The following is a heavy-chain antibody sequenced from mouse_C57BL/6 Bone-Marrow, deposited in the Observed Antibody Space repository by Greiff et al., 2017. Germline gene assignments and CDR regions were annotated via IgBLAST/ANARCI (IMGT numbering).Heavy chain of an antibody. J-gene: IGHJ1*03. Sequence: QVQLQQSGPELVKPGASVKISCTASGYAFSSSWMNWVKQRPGKGLEWIGRIYPGDGDTNYNGKFKGKATLTADKSSSTSYMQLSSRTSEDSAVYFGARYGSSYCWYFDVWGTGTTVTVSS. CDR1: GYAFSSSW. V-gene: IGHV1-82*01. CDR2: IYPGDGDT. CDR3: ARYGSSYCWYFDV. D-gene: IGHD1-1*01.